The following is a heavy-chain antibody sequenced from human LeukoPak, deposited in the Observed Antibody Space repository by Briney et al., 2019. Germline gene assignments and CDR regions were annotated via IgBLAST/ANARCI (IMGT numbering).Heavy chain of an antibody. J-gene: IGHJ3*02. CDR2: MNPNSGNT. V-gene: IGHV1-8*01. CDR3: ARRGYSSGWFLGRPDAFDI. D-gene: IGHD6-19*01. Sequence: GASVKVSCKASGYTFTSYDINWVRQATGQGLEWMGWMNPNSGNTGYAQKFQGRVTMTRNTSISTAYMELSSLRSEDTAVYYCARRGYSSGWFLGRPDAFDIWGQGTMVTVSS. CDR1: GYTFTSYD.